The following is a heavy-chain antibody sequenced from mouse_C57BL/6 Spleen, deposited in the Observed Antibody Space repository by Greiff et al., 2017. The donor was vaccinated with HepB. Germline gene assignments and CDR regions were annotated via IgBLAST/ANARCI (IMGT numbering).Heavy chain of an antibody. CDR2: IYPGSGST. J-gene: IGHJ4*01. V-gene: IGHV1-55*01. Sequence: VQLQQSGAELVKPGASVKMSCKASGYTFTSYWITWVKQRPGQGLEWIGDIYPGSGSTNYNEKFKSKATLTVDTSSSTAYMQLSSRTSEDSAVYYCAREGFYYGSNGAMDYWGQGTSVTVSS. D-gene: IGHD1-1*01. CDR1: GYTFTSYW. CDR3: AREGFYYGSNGAMDY.